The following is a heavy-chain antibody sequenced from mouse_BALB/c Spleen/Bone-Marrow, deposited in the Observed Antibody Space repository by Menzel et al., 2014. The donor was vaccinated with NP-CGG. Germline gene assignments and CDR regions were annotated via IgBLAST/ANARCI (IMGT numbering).Heavy chain of an antibody. CDR2: IYPGDGDT. D-gene: IGHD2-3*01. CDR3: ARSDGYRALDY. CDR1: GYAFSNSW. V-gene: IGHV1-82*01. Sequence: QVQLQQSGPELVKPGASVRISCKASGYAFSNSWMNWVKQRPGQGLEWIGRIYPGDGDTYYNGKFKGKATLTADKSSSTASMQLSSLTSVDSAVYFCARSDGYRALDYWGQGTSVTVSS. J-gene: IGHJ4*01.